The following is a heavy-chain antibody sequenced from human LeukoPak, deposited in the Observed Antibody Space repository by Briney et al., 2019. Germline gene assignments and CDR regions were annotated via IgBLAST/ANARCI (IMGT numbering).Heavy chain of an antibody. Sequence: GGSLRLSCAASGFTFSSYAMSWVRQAPGKGLEWVSAISGSGGSTYYADSVKGRFTISRDNSKNTLYLQMNSLRAEDTAVYYCAKDLLPRGYSYGGLFDYWGQGTLVTVSS. J-gene: IGHJ4*02. CDR1: GFTFSSYA. V-gene: IGHV3-23*01. CDR2: ISGSGGST. D-gene: IGHD5-18*01. CDR3: AKDLLPRGYSYGGLFDY.